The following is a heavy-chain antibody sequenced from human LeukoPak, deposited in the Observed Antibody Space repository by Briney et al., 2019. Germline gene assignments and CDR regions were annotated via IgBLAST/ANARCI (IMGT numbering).Heavy chain of an antibody. V-gene: IGHV4-39*07. J-gene: IGHJ4*02. CDR3: ARGRDGSVI. D-gene: IGHD3-22*01. Sequence: SETLSLTCTVSGGSISSSSYYWGWIRQPPGKGLEWIGSIYYSGSTNHNPSLKSRVTISVDTSKNQFSLRLSSVTAADTAVYYCARGRDGSVIWGQGTLVTVSS. CDR2: IYYSGST. CDR1: GGSISSSSYY.